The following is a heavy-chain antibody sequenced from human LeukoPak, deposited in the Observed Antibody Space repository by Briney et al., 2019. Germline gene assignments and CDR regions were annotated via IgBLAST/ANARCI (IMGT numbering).Heavy chain of an antibody. V-gene: IGHV1-2*04. CDR2: INPNSGGT. Sequence: ASVKVSCKASGYTFTGCYMHWVRQAPGQGLEWMGWINPNSGGTNYAQKFQGWVTMTRDTSISTAYMELSSLRSEDTAVYYCARVGSYGGDYWGQGTLVTVSS. J-gene: IGHJ4*02. CDR1: GYTFTGCY. D-gene: IGHD1-26*01. CDR3: ARVGSYGGDY.